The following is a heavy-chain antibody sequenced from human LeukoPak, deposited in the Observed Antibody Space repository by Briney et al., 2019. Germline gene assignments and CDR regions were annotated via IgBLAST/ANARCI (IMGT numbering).Heavy chain of an antibody. Sequence: ASVKVSCKASGGSFSNFGISWVRQAPGQGLEWMGWINPNSGGTNFAQNFQGRVTMTRDTSISTAYMELSRLRSDDTAVYYCARDQGGYYSSSWVFDYWGQGTLVTVSS. CDR3: ARDQGGYYSSSWVFDY. CDR1: GGSFSNFG. D-gene: IGHD6-13*01. V-gene: IGHV1-2*02. CDR2: INPNSGGT. J-gene: IGHJ4*02.